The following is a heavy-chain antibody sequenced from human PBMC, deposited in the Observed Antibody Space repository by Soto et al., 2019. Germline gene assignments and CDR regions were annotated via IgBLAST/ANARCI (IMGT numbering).Heavy chain of an antibody. CDR1: GGSISSGDYY. V-gene: IGHV4-30-4*01. J-gene: IGHJ5*02. Sequence: SETLSLTCTVSGGSISSGDYYWSWIRQPPGKGLEWIGYIYYSGSTYYNPSLKSRVTISVDTSKYQLSLKLSSVTAADTAVYYCARGTADNWFDPWGQGTLVTVSS. CDR2: IYYSGST. CDR3: ARGTADNWFDP.